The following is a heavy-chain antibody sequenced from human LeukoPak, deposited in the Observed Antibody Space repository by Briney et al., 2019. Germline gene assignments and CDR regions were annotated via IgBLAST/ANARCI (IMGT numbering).Heavy chain of an antibody. CDR1: GFTFSSYA. Sequence: GGSLRLSCAASGFTFSSYAMHWVRQAPGKGLEWLAVISYDGSNKYYADSVKGRFTISRDNSKNTLYLQMNSLRPEDTAVYYCARAIGSVATIADYWGQGILVTVSS. CDR2: ISYDGSNK. V-gene: IGHV3-30-3*01. J-gene: IGHJ4*02. CDR3: ARAIGSVATIADY. D-gene: IGHD5-12*01.